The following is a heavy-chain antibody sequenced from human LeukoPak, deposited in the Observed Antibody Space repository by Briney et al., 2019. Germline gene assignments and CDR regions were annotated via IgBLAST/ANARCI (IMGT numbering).Heavy chain of an antibody. D-gene: IGHD6-13*01. Sequence: ASVKVSCKASGNTFTSYYMHWVRQAPGLGLEWMGIINPSGGRTNYAQKFQGRVTMTRDTSTSAVYMELSSLRSEDTAMYYCARDNTAGGPFDYWGQGTLVTVSS. CDR3: ARDNTAGGPFDY. V-gene: IGHV1-46*01. CDR2: INPSGGRT. CDR1: GNTFTSYY. J-gene: IGHJ4*02.